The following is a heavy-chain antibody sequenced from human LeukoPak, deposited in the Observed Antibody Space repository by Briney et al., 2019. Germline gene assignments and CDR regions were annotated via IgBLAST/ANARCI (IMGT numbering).Heavy chain of an antibody. CDR1: GFTFSSYE. CDR3: AREITMIVVVTILDY. CDR2: ISSSGSTI. D-gene: IGHD3-22*01. J-gene: IGHJ4*02. V-gene: IGHV3-48*03. Sequence: QPGGSLGLSCAASGFTFSSYEMNWVRQAPGKGLEWVSYISSSGSTIYYADSVKGRFTISRDNAKNSLYLQMNSLRAEDTAVYYCAREITMIVVVTILDYWGQGTLVTVSS.